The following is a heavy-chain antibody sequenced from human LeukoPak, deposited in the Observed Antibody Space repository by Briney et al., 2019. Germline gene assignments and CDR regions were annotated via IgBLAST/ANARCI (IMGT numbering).Heavy chain of an antibody. V-gene: IGHV3-23*01. Sequence: PGESLRLSCAASRFTFSSYAMSWVRQAPGKGLEWASAISGSGGTTYNADSVKGRFTISRDNSKNTLYLQLNSLRAEDTAVYYCAKGAGNFDWSYHDYWGQGTLVTVSS. CDR3: AKGAGNFDWSYHDY. J-gene: IGHJ4*02. CDR2: ISGSGGTT. CDR1: RFTFSSYA. D-gene: IGHD1-7*01.